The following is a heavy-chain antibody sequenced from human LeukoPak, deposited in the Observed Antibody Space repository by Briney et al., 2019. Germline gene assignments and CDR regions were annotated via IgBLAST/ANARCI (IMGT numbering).Heavy chain of an antibody. V-gene: IGHV1-2*02. CDR3: ARGSDDFWSGYSPSY. D-gene: IGHD3-3*01. CDR1: GYTFTGYY. J-gene: IGHJ4*02. Sequence: ASVKVSCKASGYTFTGYYMHWVRQAPGQGNEGMGWINPNSGGTNYAQKFQGRVTMTRDTARSRDYMEVSRLRSDDTAVYYCARGSDDFWSGYSPSYWGQGTLVTVSS. CDR2: INPNSGGT.